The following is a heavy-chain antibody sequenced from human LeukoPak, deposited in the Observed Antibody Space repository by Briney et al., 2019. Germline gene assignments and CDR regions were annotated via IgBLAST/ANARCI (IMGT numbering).Heavy chain of an antibody. D-gene: IGHD4-11*01. J-gene: IGHJ4*02. CDR2: IYYSGST. V-gene: IGHV4-59*08. CDR3: ARTVTYEQYFDY. CDR1: GGSISSYY. Sequence: SETLSLTCTVSGGSISSYYWSWIRQPPGKGLEWIGYIYYSGSTNYNPSLKSRVTISVDTSKNQFSLKLSSVTAADTAVYYCARTVTYEQYFDYWGQGTLVTVSS.